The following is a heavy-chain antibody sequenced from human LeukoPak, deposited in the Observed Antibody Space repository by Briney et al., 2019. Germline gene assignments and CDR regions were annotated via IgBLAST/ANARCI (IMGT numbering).Heavy chain of an antibody. J-gene: IGHJ5*02. CDR1: GGTFSSYA. V-gene: IGHV1-69*04. D-gene: IGHD3-10*01. CDR3: ARGPRITMVRGALPGSWFDP. Sequence: ASVRVSCKASGGTFSSYAISWVRQAPGQGLEWMGRIIPILGIANYAQKFQGRVTITADKSTSTAYMELSSLRSEDTAVYYCARGPRITMVRGALPGSWFDPWGQGTLDTVSS. CDR2: IIPILGIA.